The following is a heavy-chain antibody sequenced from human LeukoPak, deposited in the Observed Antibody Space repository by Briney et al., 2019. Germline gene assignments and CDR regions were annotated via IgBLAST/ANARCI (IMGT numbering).Heavy chain of an antibody. D-gene: IGHD1-26*01. CDR3: ARSGFPDAFDI. J-gene: IGHJ3*02. CDR2: IYYSGST. CDR1: GGSISSGSYY. V-gene: IGHV4-39*01. Sequence: SETLSLTCTVSGGSISSGSYYWGWIRQPPGKGLEWIGSIYYSGSTYYNPSLKSRVTISVDTSKNQFSLKLSSVTAADTAVYYCARSGFPDAFDIWGQGTMVTVSS.